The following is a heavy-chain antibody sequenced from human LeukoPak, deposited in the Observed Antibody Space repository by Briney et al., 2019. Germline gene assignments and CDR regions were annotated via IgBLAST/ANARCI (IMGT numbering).Heavy chain of an antibody. CDR3: ARVKEYCSGCSCYLGWFDP. D-gene: IGHD2-15*01. CDR2: IYYSGST. Sequence: SETLSLTCTVSGGSISSSSYYWGWIRQPPGKGLEWIGSIYYSGSTYYNPSLKSRVTISVDTSKNQFSLKLSSVTAADTAVYYCARVKEYCSGCSCYLGWFDPWGQGTLVTVSS. V-gene: IGHV4-39*07. CDR1: GGSISSSSYY. J-gene: IGHJ5*02.